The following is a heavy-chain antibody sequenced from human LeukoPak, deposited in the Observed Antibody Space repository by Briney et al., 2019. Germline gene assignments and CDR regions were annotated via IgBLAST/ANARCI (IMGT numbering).Heavy chain of an antibody. Sequence: SETLSLTCTVSGGSISSYYWSWIRQPPGKGLEWIGYIYYSGSTNYNPSLNSRVTISVDTSKNQFSLRPSSVTAADTAIYYCARAVSGRFDYWGQGTLVTVSS. CDR1: GGSISSYY. J-gene: IGHJ4*02. CDR2: IYYSGST. D-gene: IGHD6-19*01. CDR3: ARAVSGRFDY. V-gene: IGHV4-59*08.